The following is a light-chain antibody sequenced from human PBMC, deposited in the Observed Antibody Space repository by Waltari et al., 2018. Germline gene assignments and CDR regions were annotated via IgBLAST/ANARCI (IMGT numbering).Light chain of an antibody. CDR2: DAS. V-gene: IGKV3-11*01. J-gene: IGKJ2*01. Sequence: EIVLTQSPATLSLSPGERATLSCRASQSVSSYLAWYQQKPGQAPRLLIHDASNRATGIPARFSGSGSGTDFTLTISSLEPEDFAVYYCQQRNNWPPKYTFGQGTKLEIK. CDR1: QSVSSY. CDR3: QQRNNWPPKYT.